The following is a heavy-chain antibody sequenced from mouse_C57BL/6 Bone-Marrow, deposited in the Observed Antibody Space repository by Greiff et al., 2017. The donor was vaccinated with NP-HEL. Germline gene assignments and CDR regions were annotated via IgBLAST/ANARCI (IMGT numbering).Heavy chain of an antibody. CDR3: TRGLILPY. D-gene: IGHD2-4*01. CDR1: GFNIKDDY. CDR2: IDPENGDT. Sequence: VQLQQSGAELVRPGASVKLSCTASGFNIKDDYMHWVKQRPEQGLEWIGWIDPENGDTEYASKFQGKATITADTSSNTAYLQLSSLTSEDTAVYYCTRGLILPYWGQGTLVTVSA. J-gene: IGHJ3*01. V-gene: IGHV14-4*01.